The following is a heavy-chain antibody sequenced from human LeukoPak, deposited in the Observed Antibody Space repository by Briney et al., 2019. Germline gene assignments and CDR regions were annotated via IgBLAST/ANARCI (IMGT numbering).Heavy chain of an antibody. Sequence: SETLSLTCAVYGGSFSGCYWSWIRQPPGKGLEWIGEINHSGSTNYNPSLKSRVTISVDTSKNQFSLKLSSVTAADTAVYYCARGRVTPDYWGQGTLVTVSS. J-gene: IGHJ4*02. V-gene: IGHV4-34*01. CDR3: ARGRVTPDY. CDR1: GGSFSGCY. CDR2: INHSGST. D-gene: IGHD2-21*02.